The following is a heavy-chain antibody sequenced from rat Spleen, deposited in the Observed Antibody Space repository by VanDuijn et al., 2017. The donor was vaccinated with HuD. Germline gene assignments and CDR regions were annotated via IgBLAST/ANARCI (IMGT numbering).Heavy chain of an antibody. Sequence: EVQLVESGGGLVQPGRSLKLSCAASGFTFSNYYMAWVRQAPTKGLEWVATISYDGSSTYYRDSVKGRFTISRDNAKSTLYLQMDSLRSEDTATYYCARQPPFDYWGQGVMVTVSS. J-gene: IGHJ2*01. CDR1: GFTFSNYY. CDR2: ISYDGSST. CDR3: ARQPPFDY. D-gene: IGHD3-1*01. V-gene: IGHV5-29*01.